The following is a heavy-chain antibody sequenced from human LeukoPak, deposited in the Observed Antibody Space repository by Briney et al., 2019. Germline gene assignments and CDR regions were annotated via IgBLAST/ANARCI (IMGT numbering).Heavy chain of an antibody. CDR3: ARESGSSGWYWYFDL. CDR1: GGSISSYY. Sequence: SETPSLTCTVSGGSISSYYWSWIRQPAGKGLEWIGRIYTSGSTNYNPSLKSRVTISVDTSKNQFSLKLSSVTAADTAVYYCARESGSSGWYWYFDLWGRGTLVTVSS. CDR2: IYTSGST. J-gene: IGHJ2*01. D-gene: IGHD6-19*01. V-gene: IGHV4-4*07.